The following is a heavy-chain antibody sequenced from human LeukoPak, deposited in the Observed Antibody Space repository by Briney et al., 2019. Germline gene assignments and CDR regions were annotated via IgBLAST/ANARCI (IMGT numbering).Heavy chain of an antibody. CDR2: IYHSEST. D-gene: IGHD1-14*01. CDR3: ARARLTITGCEH. Sequence: SQTLSLTCAVSGGSISSGGYSWSWIRQPPGKGLEWIGYIYHSESTYYNPSLKSRVTISVDRSKNQFSLRLSSVTAADTAVYYCARARLTITGCEHWRQETLVTVPT. CDR1: GGSISSGGYS. V-gene: IGHV4-30-2*01. J-gene: IGHJ4*02.